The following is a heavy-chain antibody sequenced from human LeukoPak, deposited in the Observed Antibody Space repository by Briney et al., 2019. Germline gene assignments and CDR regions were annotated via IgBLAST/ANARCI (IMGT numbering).Heavy chain of an antibody. CDR1: GFTFSKFW. J-gene: IGHJ4*02. CDR2: ISPDGRAT. V-gene: IGHV3-7*01. Sequence: PGGSLRLFCEGSGFTFSKFWMAWVRQAPGKGPEWVANISPDGRATFYVDSVKGRVTISRDNVKNSLYLQMYSLRVEDTAVYYCVRSIDYWGQGTLVTVSS. CDR3: VRSIDY.